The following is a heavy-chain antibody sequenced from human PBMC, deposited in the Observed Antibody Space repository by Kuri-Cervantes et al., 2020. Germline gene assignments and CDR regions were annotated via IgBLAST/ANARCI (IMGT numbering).Heavy chain of an antibody. CDR2: IYHSGST. CDR1: GGSISSSNW. D-gene: IGHD5-12*01. Sequence: SETLSLTCAVSGGSISSSNWWSWVRQPPEKGLEWIGEIYHSGSTNYKPSLKSRVSISVDKSKNQFSLELSSVTAADTAVYYCARGLVATISSDYYYYYGMDVWGQGTTVTVSS. CDR3: ARGLVATISSDYYYYYGMDV. J-gene: IGHJ6*02. V-gene: IGHV4-4*02.